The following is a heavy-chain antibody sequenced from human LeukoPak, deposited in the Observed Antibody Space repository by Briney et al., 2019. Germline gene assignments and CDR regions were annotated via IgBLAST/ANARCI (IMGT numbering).Heavy chain of an antibody. D-gene: IGHD4-17*01. CDR1: GSSISHFY. CDR2: IYYSGST. Sequence: PSETLSLTCTVSGSSISHFYWRWIRQPPGKGLGWVGYIYYSGSTNYNPSLKSRVTISVHTSKNQFSLKLSSVTAADTAVYYCARTGDYGPYFDYWGQGTLVTVSS. J-gene: IGHJ4*02. V-gene: IGHV4-59*01. CDR3: ARTGDYGPYFDY.